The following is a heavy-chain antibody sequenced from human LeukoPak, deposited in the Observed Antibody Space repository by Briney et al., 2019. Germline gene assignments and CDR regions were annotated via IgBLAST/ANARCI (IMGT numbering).Heavy chain of an antibody. CDR1: GFTVSSNY. CDR3: AKDQGYSGYDPGDY. CDR2: IYSGGST. V-gene: IGHV3-53*01. J-gene: IGHJ4*02. D-gene: IGHD5-12*01. Sequence: GGSLRLSCAASGFTVSSNYMSWVRQAPGKGLEWVSVIYSGGSTYYADSVKGRFTISRDNSKNTLYLQMNSLRAEDTAVYYCAKDQGYSGYDPGDYWGQGTLVTVSS.